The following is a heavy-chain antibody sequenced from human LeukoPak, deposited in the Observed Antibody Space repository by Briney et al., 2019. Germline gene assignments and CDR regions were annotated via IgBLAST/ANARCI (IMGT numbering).Heavy chain of an antibody. D-gene: IGHD6-19*01. CDR1: GFTFSSYA. V-gene: IGHV3-30*04. CDR3: AKEGNSGWYEANY. Sequence: PGGSLRLSCAASGFTFSSYAMHWVRQAPGKGLEWVAVISYDGSNKYYADSVKGRFTISRDNSKNTLYLQMNSLRAEDTAVYYCAKEGNSGWYEANYWGQGTLVTVSS. J-gene: IGHJ4*02. CDR2: ISYDGSNK.